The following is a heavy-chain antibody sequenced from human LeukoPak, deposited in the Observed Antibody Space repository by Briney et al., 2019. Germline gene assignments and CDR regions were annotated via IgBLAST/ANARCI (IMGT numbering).Heavy chain of an antibody. D-gene: IGHD3-22*01. CDR2: FDPEDGET. CDR1: GHTLTELS. V-gene: IGHV1-24*01. J-gene: IGHJ4*02. Sequence: GASVTVSCKVSGHTLTELSMHWVRQAPGKGLEWMGGFDPEDGETIYAQKFQGRVTMTEDTSTDTAYMELSSLRSEDTAVYYCATPSPYYYDSSGYQALIFDYWGQGTLVTVSS. CDR3: ATPSPYYYDSSGYQALIFDY.